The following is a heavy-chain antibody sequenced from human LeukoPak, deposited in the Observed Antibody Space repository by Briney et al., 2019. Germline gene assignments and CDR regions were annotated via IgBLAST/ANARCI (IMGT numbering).Heavy chain of an antibody. V-gene: IGHV3-48*02. CDR2: ISSSSSTI. J-gene: IGHJ6*02. CDR1: GFTFSSYS. CDR3: ARDLTQSQLLEDGMDV. D-gene: IGHD2-2*01. Sequence: GGSLRLSCAASGFTFSSYSMTWVRQAPGKGLEWVSYISSSSSTIYYADSVKVRFTISRDNVKNSLYLQRNGLRDEDTAVYYCARDLTQSQLLEDGMDVWGQGTTVTVSS.